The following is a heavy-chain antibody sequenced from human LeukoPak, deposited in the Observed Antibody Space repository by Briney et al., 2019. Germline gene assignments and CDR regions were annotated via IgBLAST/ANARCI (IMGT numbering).Heavy chain of an antibody. Sequence: SETLSLTCAVYGGSFSGYYWSWIRQPPGKGLEWIGEINHSGSTNYNPSLKSRVTISVDTSKNQFSLKLSSVTAADTAVYYCARDGWELPRRGNGYFDYWGQGTLVTVSS. CDR3: ARDGWELPRRGNGYFDY. CDR2: INHSGST. V-gene: IGHV4-34*01. CDR1: GGSFSGYY. D-gene: IGHD1-26*01. J-gene: IGHJ4*02.